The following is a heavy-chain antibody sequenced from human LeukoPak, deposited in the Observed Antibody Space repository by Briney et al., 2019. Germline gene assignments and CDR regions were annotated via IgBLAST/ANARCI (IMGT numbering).Heavy chain of an antibody. CDR2: IIPIFGTA. CDR1: GGTFSSYA. D-gene: IGHD6-13*01. Sequence: SVKVSCKASGGTFSSYAISWVRQAPGQGLEWMGGIIPIFGTANYAQKFQGRVTITADESTSTAYMELSSLRSEDTAVYYCARGGSYGSSWYVNYWGQGTLVTVSS. CDR3: ARGGSYGSSWYVNY. V-gene: IGHV1-69*13. J-gene: IGHJ4*02.